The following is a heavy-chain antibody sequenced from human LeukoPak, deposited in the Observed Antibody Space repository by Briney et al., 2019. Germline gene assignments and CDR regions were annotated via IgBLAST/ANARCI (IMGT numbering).Heavy chain of an antibody. CDR2: IIPIFGTA. D-gene: IGHD2-2*02. CDR1: GYTFSSHG. Sequence: ASVKVSCKASGYTFSSHGISWVRQAPGQGLEWMGGIIPIFGTANYAQKFQGRVTITADESTSTAYMELSSLRSEDTAVYYCARGNDIVVVPAAIPRNWFDPWGQGTLVTVSS. V-gene: IGHV1-69*13. CDR3: ARGNDIVVVPAAIPRNWFDP. J-gene: IGHJ5*02.